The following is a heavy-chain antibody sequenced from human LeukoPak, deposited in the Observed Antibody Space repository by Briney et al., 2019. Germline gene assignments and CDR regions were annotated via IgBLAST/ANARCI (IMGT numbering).Heavy chain of an antibody. V-gene: IGHV4-59*12. Sequence: PSETLSLTCTVSGGSISSYYWSWIRQPPGKGLEWIAYISDIGSINYNPSLKSRVTISLDTSKNQFSLKLSSVTAVDTAVYYCARVDVTMVRGVINGTIDYWGQGTLVTVSS. D-gene: IGHD3-10*01. CDR3: ARVDVTMVRGVINGTIDY. CDR2: ISDIGSI. CDR1: GGSISSYY. J-gene: IGHJ4*02.